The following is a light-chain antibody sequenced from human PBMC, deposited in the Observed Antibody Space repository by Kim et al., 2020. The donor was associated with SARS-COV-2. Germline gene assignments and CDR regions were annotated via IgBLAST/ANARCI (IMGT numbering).Light chain of an antibody. CDR3: QQSNSTPLT. CDR1: QSISTN. CDR2: AAS. V-gene: IGKV1-39*01. J-gene: IGKJ4*01. Sequence: ASVGDRVTITCRASQSISTNLNWYQQKSGKAPKLLIYAASSLQGGVPSRFSGSGSGTDFTLTISSLQPEDSATYYCQQSNSTPLTFGGGTTVYIK.